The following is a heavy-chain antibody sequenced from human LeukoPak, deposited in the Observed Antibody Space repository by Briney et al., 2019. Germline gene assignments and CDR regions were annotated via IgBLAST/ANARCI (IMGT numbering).Heavy chain of an antibody. CDR3: ATEQYSGYDTLFDY. J-gene: IGHJ4*02. CDR2: FHPEDGET. D-gene: IGHD5-12*01. V-gene: IGHV1-24*01. Sequence: ASVTVSCKVSGYTLTELSMHWVRQAPGEGLEWMGGFHPEDGETIYAQTFQGRVTMTEDTSTDTAYMELSSLRSEDTAVYYCATEQYSGYDTLFDYWGQGTLVTVSS. CDR1: GYTLTELS.